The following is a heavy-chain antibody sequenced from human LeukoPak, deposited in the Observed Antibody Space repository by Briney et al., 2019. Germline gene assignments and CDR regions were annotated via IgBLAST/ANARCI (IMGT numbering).Heavy chain of an antibody. J-gene: IGHJ5*02. D-gene: IGHD2-15*01. CDR1: GFTFSSYW. V-gene: IGHV3-74*01. CDR3: ASLSFTGFDP. Sequence: GGSLRLSCAASGFTFSSYWMHWVRQAPGKGLVWVSRINSDGSSTSYADSVKGRFTISRDNAKNTLYLQMNNLRAADTAVYYCASLSFTGFDPWGQGTLVTVSS. CDR2: INSDGSST.